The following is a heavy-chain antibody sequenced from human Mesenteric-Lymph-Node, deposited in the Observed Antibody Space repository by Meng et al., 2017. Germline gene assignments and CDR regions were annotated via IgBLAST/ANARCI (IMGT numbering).Heavy chain of an antibody. CDR2: INHSGST. D-gene: IGHD3-16*02. J-gene: IGHJ4*02. CDR3: ARGPYYDYVWESYRYTGASSDY. CDR1: GGSISSYY. Sequence: SEILSFTCTVPGGSISSYYWGWIRQPPGKGLEWIGEINHSGSTNYNPSLKSRVTIPVDTPKNQFSLKQSSMTAADTAVYYCARGPYYDYVWESYRYTGASSDYWGQGTLVTVSS. V-gene: IGHV4-34*01.